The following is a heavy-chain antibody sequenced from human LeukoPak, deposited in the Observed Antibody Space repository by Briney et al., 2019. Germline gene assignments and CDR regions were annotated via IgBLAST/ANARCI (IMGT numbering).Heavy chain of an antibody. CDR1: GYSFNTYW. D-gene: IGHD1-1*01. J-gene: IGHJ4*02. CDR3: ARHDTGPYFDS. CDR2: FYPGDSYT. V-gene: IGHV5-51*01. Sequence: GESLKISFKGPGYSFNTYWSGWVRQMPGKGRECMGIFYPGDSYTRYSPSFQGQVTISADRSISTAYLQWSSLKAPDTAMYYCARHDTGPYFDSWGQGNLVTVSS.